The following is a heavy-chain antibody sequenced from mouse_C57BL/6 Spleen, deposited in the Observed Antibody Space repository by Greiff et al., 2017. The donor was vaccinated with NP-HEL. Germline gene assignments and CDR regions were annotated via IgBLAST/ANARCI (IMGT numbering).Heavy chain of an antibody. Sequence: VQLQQPGAELVKPGASVKLSCKASGYTFTSYWMHWVKQRPGQGLEWIGMIHPNSGSTNYNEKFKSKATLTVDKSSSTAYMQLSSLTSEDSAVYYCARSVTGTWYFDVWGTGTTVTVSS. D-gene: IGHD4-1*01. CDR2: IHPNSGST. V-gene: IGHV1-64*01. CDR1: GYTFTSYW. CDR3: ARSVTGTWYFDV. J-gene: IGHJ1*03.